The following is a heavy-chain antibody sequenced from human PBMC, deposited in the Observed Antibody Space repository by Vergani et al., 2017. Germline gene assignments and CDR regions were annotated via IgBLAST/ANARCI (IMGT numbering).Heavy chain of an antibody. J-gene: IGHJ6*02. CDR3: ARELSYYYGSGSDDYNPYYYEGMDV. Sequence: QVQLQESGPGLVKPSQTLSLTCTVSGGSINTGAYYWSWIRQPAGKGLEWIGRVYTSGMTNYNPSLKSRVTILVDRSKSQLSLKLTSVTAGDTAVYFCARELSYYYGSGSDDYNPYYYEGMDVWGPGTTATVSS. CDR2: VYTSGMT. D-gene: IGHD3-10*01. CDR1: GGSINTGAYY. V-gene: IGHV4-61*02.